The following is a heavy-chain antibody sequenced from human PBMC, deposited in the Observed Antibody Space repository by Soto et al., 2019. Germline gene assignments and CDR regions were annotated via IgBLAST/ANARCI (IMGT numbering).Heavy chain of an antibody. CDR1: GYTFTGYY. V-gene: IGHV1-2*04. CDR3: ARSRVLGGFDP. J-gene: IGHJ5*02. D-gene: IGHD3-3*02. CDR2: INPNSGGT. Sequence: ASVKVSCRASGYTFTGYYMHWVRQAPGQGLEWMGWINPNSGGTNYAQKFQGWVTMTRDTSISTAYMELSRLRSDDTAVYYCARSRVLGGFDPWGQGTLVTVSS.